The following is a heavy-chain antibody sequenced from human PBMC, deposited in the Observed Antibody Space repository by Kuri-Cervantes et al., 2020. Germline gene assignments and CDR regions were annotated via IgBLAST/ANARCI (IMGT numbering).Heavy chain of an antibody. CDR1: GFTVSSNY. CDR2: IYSGGST. J-gene: IGHJ4*02. V-gene: IGHV3-53*04. Sequence: GGSLRLSCAASGFTVSSNYMSWVRQAPGKGLEWVSVIYSGGSTYYADSVKGRFTISRHNSKNTLYLQMNSLRAEDTAVYYCARESVSSVYYFDYWGQGTLVTVSS. D-gene: IGHD6-25*01. CDR3: ARESVSSVYYFDY.